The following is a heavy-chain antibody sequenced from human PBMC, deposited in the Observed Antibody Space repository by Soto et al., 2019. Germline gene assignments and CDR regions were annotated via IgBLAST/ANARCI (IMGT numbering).Heavy chain of an antibody. CDR1: GDSISSSSYY. CDR3: ARSGSLLGPKANWFDP. Sequence: QLQLQESGPGLVKPSETLSLTCTVSGDSISSSSYYWGWIRQPPGKGLEWIGSIYYGGTTSYNPSLEGRVTISVDTSKNQFSLKLSSVTAADTAVYFCARSGSLLGPKANWFDPWGQGTLVTVSP. V-gene: IGHV4-39*01. D-gene: IGHD3-10*01. J-gene: IGHJ5*02. CDR2: IYYGGTT.